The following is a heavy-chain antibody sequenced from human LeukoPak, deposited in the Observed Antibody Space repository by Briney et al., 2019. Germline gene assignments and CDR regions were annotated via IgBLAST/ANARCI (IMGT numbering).Heavy chain of an antibody. D-gene: IGHD3-10*01. V-gene: IGHV4-39*01. CDR2: IYYSGST. J-gene: IGHJ4*02. Sequence: SETLSLTCTVSGGSISSSSYYCGWIRQPPGKGLEWIGSIYYSGSTYYNPSLKSRVTISVDTSKNQFSLKLSSVTAADTAVYYCARLTSYGSGSYSFDYWGQGTLVTVSS. CDR1: GGSISSSSYY. CDR3: ARLTSYGSGSYSFDY.